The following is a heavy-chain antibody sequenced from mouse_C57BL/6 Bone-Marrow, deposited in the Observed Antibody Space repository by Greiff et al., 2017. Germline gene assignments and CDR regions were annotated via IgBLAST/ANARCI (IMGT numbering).Heavy chain of an antibody. CDR2: IDPSDSYT. V-gene: IGHV1-69*01. CDR3: ASRGAMDY. J-gene: IGHJ4*01. CDR1: GYTFTSYW. Sequence: VQLQQPGAELVMPGASVKLSCKASGYTFTSYWMHWVKQRPGQGLEWIGEIDPSDSYTNYNQKFKGKSTLTVDKSSSPAYMQLSSLTSEDSAVYYCASRGAMDYWGQGTAVTVSS.